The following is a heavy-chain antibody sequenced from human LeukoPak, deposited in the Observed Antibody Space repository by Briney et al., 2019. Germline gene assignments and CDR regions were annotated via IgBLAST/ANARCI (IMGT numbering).Heavy chain of an antibody. J-gene: IGHJ4*02. Sequence: ASETLSLTCTVSGGSISSSSYYWGWIRQPPGKGLEWIGSIYYSGSTYYNPSLKSRVTISVDTSKNQFSLKLSSVTAADTAVYYCTLGWELLKGSFDYWGQGTLVTVSS. CDR2: IYYSGST. D-gene: IGHD1-26*01. CDR3: TLGWELLKGSFDY. V-gene: IGHV4-39*01. CDR1: GGSISSSSYY.